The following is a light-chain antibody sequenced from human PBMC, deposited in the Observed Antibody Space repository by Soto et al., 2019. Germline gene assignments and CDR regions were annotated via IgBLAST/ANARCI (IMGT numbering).Light chain of an antibody. CDR2: WAS. Sequence: DIVMTQSPDSLAVSLGERATINCKSSQSVLYSSNNKNYLAWYQQRPGQPPKLLIYWASTLESGVPDRFSGSGSETDFTLTITSLQAEDVAVYYCQQYESTPPTFGQGTKLEIK. CDR1: QSVLYSSNNKNY. V-gene: IGKV4-1*01. J-gene: IGKJ2*01. CDR3: QQYESTPPT.